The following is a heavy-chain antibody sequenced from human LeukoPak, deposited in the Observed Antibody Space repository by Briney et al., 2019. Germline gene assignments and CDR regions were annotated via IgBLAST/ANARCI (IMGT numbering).Heavy chain of an antibody. CDR2: ISSSSSYT. D-gene: IGHD6-19*01. J-gene: IGHJ5*02. Sequence: PGGSLRLSCAASGFTFSDYYMSWIRQAPGKGLEWVSYISSSSSYTNYADSVKGRFTISRDNAKNSLYLQMNSLRAEDTAVYYCARASERYSSGLGWFDPWGQGTLVTVSS. CDR3: ARASERYSSGLGWFDP. CDR1: GFTFSDYY. V-gene: IGHV3-11*06.